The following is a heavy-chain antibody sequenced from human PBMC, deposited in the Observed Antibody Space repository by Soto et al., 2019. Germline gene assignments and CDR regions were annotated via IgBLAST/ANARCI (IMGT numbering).Heavy chain of an antibody. CDR3: ARQSAASKWLVDYYYYGMDV. J-gene: IGHJ6*02. D-gene: IGHD6-19*01. Sequence: SETLSLTSTVSGGSISSSSYYWRRIRQPPGKGLEWIGSIYYSGSTYYNPSLKSRVTISVDTSKNQFSLKLSSVTAADTAVYYCARQSAASKWLVDYYYYGMDVWGQGTTVTVS. CDR1: GGSISSSSYY. CDR2: IYYSGST. V-gene: IGHV4-39*01.